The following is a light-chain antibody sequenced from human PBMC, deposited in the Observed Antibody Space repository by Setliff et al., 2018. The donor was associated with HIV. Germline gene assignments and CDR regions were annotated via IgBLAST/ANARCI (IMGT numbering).Light chain of an antibody. V-gene: IGLV2-14*01. CDR3: SSYTTDSGV. J-gene: IGLJ1*01. Sequence: QSVLTQPASVSGSPGQSITISCTGTSSDVGGYNYVSWYQQHPGKAPKLMIYEVSNRPSGVPNRFSGSKSGNTASLTISGLQAEDEADYYCSSYTTDSGVFGTGTKVTVL. CDR1: SSDVGGYNY. CDR2: EVS.